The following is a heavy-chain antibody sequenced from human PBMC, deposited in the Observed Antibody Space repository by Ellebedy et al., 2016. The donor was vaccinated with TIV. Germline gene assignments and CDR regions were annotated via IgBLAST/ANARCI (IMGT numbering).Heavy chain of an antibody. Sequence: GESLKISCAASGFTVSNNYMSWVRQAPGKGLEWVSVIYSGGNTFYAESVKGRFPISSDNSKNTLYLQMNSLRAEDTAIYYCAKSFDILTCYSLFDVWGQGTMVTVSS. CDR2: IYSGGNT. CDR1: GFTVSNNY. D-gene: IGHD3-9*01. V-gene: IGHV3-53*01. J-gene: IGHJ3*01. CDR3: AKSFDILTCYSLFDV.